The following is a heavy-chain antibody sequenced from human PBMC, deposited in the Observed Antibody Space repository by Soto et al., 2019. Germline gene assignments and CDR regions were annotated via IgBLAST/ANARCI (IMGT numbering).Heavy chain of an antibody. J-gene: IGHJ4*02. CDR2: LTGSSSNT. V-gene: IGHV3-23*01. Sequence: GGSLRLSCAASGFSFRDYAMSWVRQAPGKGLEWISTLTGSSSNTYYADSVKGRFAISRDNSRNTLYLQMHSLTAEDTAVYYCANGRATYGLLTHDYWGQGTLVTVSS. CDR3: ANGRATYGLLTHDY. CDR1: GFSFRDYA. D-gene: IGHD3-9*01.